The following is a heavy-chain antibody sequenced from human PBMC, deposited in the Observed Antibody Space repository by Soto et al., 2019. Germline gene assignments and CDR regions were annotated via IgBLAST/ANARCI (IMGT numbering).Heavy chain of an antibody. CDR3: ARDREGTTVTTHYYYYMDV. V-gene: IGHV4-31*03. J-gene: IGHJ6*03. CDR2: IYYSGST. CDR1: GGSISGGYYY. D-gene: IGHD4-17*01. Sequence: SETLSLTCTVSGGSISGGYYYWSWIRQQPGKGLEWIGYIYYSGSTYYSPSLKSRVTISVDTSKNQFSLKLSSVTAADTAVYYCARDREGTTVTTHYYYYMDVWGKGTTVTVSS.